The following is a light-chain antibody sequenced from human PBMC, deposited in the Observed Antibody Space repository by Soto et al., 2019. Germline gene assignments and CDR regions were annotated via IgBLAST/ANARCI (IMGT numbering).Light chain of an antibody. J-gene: IGKJ4*01. Sequence: EVVMTQSPATLSVSPGDRVTLSCRASQTVSTNVAWYQQKPGQPPRLLIYGASTRATGVPARFSGGGSGTEFTLLIISRVSADVAVYYCQQYNTWPPLTFGGGTKVEIK. CDR1: QTVSTN. CDR3: QQYNTWPPLT. V-gene: IGKV3-15*01. CDR2: GAS.